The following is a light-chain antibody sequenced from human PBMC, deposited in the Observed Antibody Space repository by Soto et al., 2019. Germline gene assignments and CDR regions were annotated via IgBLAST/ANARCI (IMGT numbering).Light chain of an antibody. CDR3: MQAXXXXXWT. Sequence: DIVMTQSPLSLPVTPGEPASISCRSSQSLLHSNGYNYLDWYLQKPGQSPQLLIYLGSNRASGVPDRFXGXXXXXDFTLXXXXXXXXXVGVYYCMQAXXXXXWTFGQ. CDR1: QSLLHSNGYNY. J-gene: IGKJ1*01. V-gene: IGKV2-28*01. CDR2: LGS.